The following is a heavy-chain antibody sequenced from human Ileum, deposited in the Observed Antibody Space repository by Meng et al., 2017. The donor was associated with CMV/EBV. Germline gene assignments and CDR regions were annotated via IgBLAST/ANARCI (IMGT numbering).Heavy chain of an antibody. V-gene: IGHV6-1*01. J-gene: IGHJ4*02. CDR2: TAYRSKWDY. Sequence: SGPGLVKPSHTLQPPCYISGDSVSTNNFAWTWIRQSPLRGLEWLGRTAYRSKWDYEYSVSVESRITISPDTSKNQFSLHLRSVTPEDTAIYYCARESELLRFDHWGQGTLVTVSS. CDR1: GDSVSTNNFA. D-gene: IGHD6-6*01. CDR3: ARESELLRFDH.